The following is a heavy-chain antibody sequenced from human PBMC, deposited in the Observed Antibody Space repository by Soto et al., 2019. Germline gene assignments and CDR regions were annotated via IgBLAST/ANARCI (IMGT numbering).Heavy chain of an antibody. D-gene: IGHD2-2*01. Sequence: LRLSCAASGSTFSSYSMNWVRQAPGKGLEWVSSISSSTSYIYYADSVKGRFTISRDNAKNSLYLQMNSLRAEDTAVYYCVRSVIPAAHNWFDPWGQGTLVTVSS. V-gene: IGHV3-21*01. CDR3: VRSVIPAAHNWFDP. CDR1: GSTFSSYS. CDR2: ISSSTSYI. J-gene: IGHJ5*02.